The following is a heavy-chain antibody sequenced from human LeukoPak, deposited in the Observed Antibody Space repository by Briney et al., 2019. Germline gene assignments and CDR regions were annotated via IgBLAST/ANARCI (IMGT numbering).Heavy chain of an antibody. CDR3: ARRYDFWSGSKFDP. J-gene: IGHJ5*02. CDR1: GGSISRSSYY. Sequence: SETLSLTCTVSGGSISRSSYYWGWIRQPPGKGLEWIGSIYSSGGTYYNPSLKSRVTISVDTSKNQFSLKLTSVTAADTAVYYCARRYDFWSGSKFDPWGQGTLVTVSS. V-gene: IGHV4-39*01. CDR2: IYSSGGT. D-gene: IGHD3-3*01.